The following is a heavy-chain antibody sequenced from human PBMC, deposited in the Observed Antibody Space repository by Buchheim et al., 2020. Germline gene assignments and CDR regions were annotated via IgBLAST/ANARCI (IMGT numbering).Heavy chain of an antibody. V-gene: IGHV3-48*04. D-gene: IGHD4-17*01. CDR3: ARATTVTTNYFDY. CDR1: GFTFSNYG. Sequence: VQLVESGGGVVQPGRSLRLSCAASGFTFSNYGMHWVRQAPGKGLEWVSYISSSSSTIYYADSVKGRFTISRDNAKNSLYLQMNSLRAEDTAVYYCARATTVTTNYFDYWGQGTL. CDR2: ISSSSSTI. J-gene: IGHJ4*02.